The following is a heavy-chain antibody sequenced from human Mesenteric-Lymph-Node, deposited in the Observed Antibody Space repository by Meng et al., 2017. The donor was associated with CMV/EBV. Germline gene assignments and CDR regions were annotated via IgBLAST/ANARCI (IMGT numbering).Heavy chain of an antibody. Sequence: SETLSLTCTVSGGSISSSSYYWGWIRQPPGKGLEWIGSIYYSGSTYYNPSLKSRVTISVDTSKKQFSLKLSSVTAADTAVYYCASEGIAAAGTGGAFDIWGQGTMVTVSS. J-gene: IGHJ3*02. D-gene: IGHD6-13*01. V-gene: IGHV4-39*07. CDR1: GGSISSSSYY. CDR3: ASEGIAAAGTGGAFDI. CDR2: IYYSGST.